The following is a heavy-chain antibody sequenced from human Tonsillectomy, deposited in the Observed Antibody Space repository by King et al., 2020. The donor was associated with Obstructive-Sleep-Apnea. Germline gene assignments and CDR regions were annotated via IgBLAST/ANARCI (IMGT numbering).Heavy chain of an antibody. J-gene: IGHJ5*02. CDR3: ARDRSGVDFWSGSYPPVGWFDP. Sequence: VQLVESGGGVVQPGRSLRLSCAASGFTFSDYAMHWVRQAPGKGLEWVAVISYDGSNKYYADSVKGRFTISRDTSKNTLYLQMNSLRAEDTAVYYCARDRSGVDFWSGSYPPVGWFDPWGQEILVTVSS. CDR2: ISYDGSNK. D-gene: IGHD3-3*01. V-gene: IGHV3-30*04. CDR1: GFTFSDYA.